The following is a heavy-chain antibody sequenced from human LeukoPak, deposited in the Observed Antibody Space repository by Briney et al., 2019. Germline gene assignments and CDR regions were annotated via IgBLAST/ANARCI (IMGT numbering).Heavy chain of an antibody. Sequence: SSVKVSFMCSGGIFISYAIGWVRQAPGRGRKWMGRIIPIFGTANYAQKFQGRVTITADKSTSTAYIELSSLRSEDTAVYYCAGGVVPAAMQIYYYMDVWGKGTTATVSS. CDR1: GGIFISYA. CDR2: IIPIFGTA. J-gene: IGHJ6*03. CDR3: AGGVVPAAMQIYYYMDV. V-gene: IGHV1-69*06. D-gene: IGHD2-2*01.